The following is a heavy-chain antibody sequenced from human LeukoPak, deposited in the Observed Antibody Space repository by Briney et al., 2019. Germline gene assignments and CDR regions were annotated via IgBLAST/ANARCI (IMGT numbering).Heavy chain of an antibody. D-gene: IGHD1-26*01. V-gene: IGHV1-2*02. CDR1: GYTFTGYY. Sequence: ASVKVSCKASGYTFTGYYMRWVRQAPGQGLEWMGWINPNSGGTNYAQKFQGRVTMTRDTSISTAYMELSRLRSDDTAVYYCARDSGSYYRSFYSDYWGQGTLVTVSS. CDR3: ARDSGSYYRSFYSDY. CDR2: INPNSGGT. J-gene: IGHJ4*02.